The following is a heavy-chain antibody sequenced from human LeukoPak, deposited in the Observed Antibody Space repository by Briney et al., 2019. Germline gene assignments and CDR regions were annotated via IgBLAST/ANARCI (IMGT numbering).Heavy chain of an antibody. CDR2: IYHSGST. CDR1: GGSISSSNW. Sequence: SGTLSLTCAVSGGSISSSNWWSWVRQPPGKGLEWIGDIYHSGSTNYNPSLKSRVTISVDKSKHQFSLKLSSVTAADTAVYYCARVWTDYDFWSGPLSWFDPWGQGNLVTVSS. CDR3: ARVWTDYDFWSGPLSWFDP. D-gene: IGHD3-3*01. J-gene: IGHJ5*02. V-gene: IGHV4-4*02.